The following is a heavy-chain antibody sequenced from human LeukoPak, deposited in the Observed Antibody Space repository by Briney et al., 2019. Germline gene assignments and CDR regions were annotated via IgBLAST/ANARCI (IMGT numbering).Heavy chain of an antibody. CDR3: ARVEATFRQLRVMDV. CDR2: INPNSGGT. V-gene: IGHV1-2*06. J-gene: IGHJ6*02. D-gene: IGHD2/OR15-2a*01. CDR1: GYTFTGYY. Sequence: ASVKVSCTASGYTFTGYYMHWVRQAPGQGLEWMGRINPNSGGTNYAQKFQGRVTMTRDTSISTAYMELSRLRSEDTAVYYCARVEATFRQLRVMDVWGQGTTVTVSS.